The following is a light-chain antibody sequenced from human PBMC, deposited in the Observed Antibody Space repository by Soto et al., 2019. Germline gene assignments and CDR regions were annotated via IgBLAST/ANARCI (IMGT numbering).Light chain of an antibody. J-gene: IGKJ4*01. CDR3: QQYGSSPALT. CDR1: QSVSSSY. V-gene: IGKV3-20*01. CDR2: GAS. Sequence: EIVLTQSPGTLSLSPGERVTLSCRASQSVSSSYLAWYQQKPGQAPRLLIYGASSRATGIPDRFSGSGSGTDFTLTISRLEPEDFAVYYCQQYGSSPALTFGGGTKVDIK.